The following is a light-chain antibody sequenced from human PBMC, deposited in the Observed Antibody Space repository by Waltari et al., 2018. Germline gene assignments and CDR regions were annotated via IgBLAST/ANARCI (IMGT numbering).Light chain of an antibody. CDR1: SGHSSYA. J-gene: IGLJ3*02. CDR3: QTWGTGILV. CDR2: LNSDGSH. V-gene: IGLV4-69*01. Sequence: QLVLTQSPSASASLGASVKLTCTLSSGHSSYAIAWHPQQPEKGPRDLMKLNSDGSHSKGDGIPDRFSGSSSGAERYLTISSLQSEDEADYYCQTWGTGILVFGGGTKLTVL.